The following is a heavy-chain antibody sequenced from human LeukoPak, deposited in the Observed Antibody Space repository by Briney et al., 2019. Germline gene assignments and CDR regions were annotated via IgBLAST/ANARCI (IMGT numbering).Heavy chain of an antibody. D-gene: IGHD4-17*01. V-gene: IGHV3-23*01. CDR3: ARDPNGDYIGAFDM. CDR2: IRGGGGSA. CDR1: GFTFSAYA. J-gene: IGHJ3*02. Sequence: GGSLRLSCTASGFTFSAYAMMWVRQAPGKGPEWVSAIRGGGGSAFYADSVKGRFTIPRDNSKYTLFLQMNSLRAEDTAVYYCARDPNGDYIGAFDMWGPGTMLTVSS.